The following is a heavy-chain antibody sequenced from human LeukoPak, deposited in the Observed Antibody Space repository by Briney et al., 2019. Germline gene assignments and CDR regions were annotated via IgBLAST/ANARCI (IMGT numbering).Heavy chain of an antibody. CDR2: ISGYNGKI. CDR3: ARRFCSSVSCYDDDAFDV. Sequence: TSVKVSCKASGHTFVSYGISWVRQAPGQGLEWMGWISGYNGKINYAQKFQGRVTMTTDTSTSTAYLELRSLTSEDTAVYYCARRFCSSVSCYDDDAFDVWGQGTLVTVSS. V-gene: IGHV1-18*01. CDR1: GHTFVSYG. J-gene: IGHJ3*01. D-gene: IGHD2-2*01.